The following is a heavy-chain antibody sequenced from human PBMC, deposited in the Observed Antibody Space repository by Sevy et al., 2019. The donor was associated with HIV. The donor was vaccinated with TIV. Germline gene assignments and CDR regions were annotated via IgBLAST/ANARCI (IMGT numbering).Heavy chain of an antibody. CDR2: INSDGSST. D-gene: IGHD2-15*01. Sequence: EGSLRLSCAASGFTFSSYWMHWVRQAPGKELVWVSRINSDGSSTSYADSVKGRFTISRDNAKNTLYLQMNSLRAEDTAVYYCATGPRVVGAFDIWGQGTMVTVSS. CDR3: ATGPRVVGAFDI. CDR1: GFTFSSYW. J-gene: IGHJ3*02. V-gene: IGHV3-74*01.